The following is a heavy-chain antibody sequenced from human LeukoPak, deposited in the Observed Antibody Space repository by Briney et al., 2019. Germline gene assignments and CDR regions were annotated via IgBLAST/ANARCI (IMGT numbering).Heavy chain of an antibody. J-gene: IGHJ4*02. CDR2: IVVGSGNT. Sequence: SVKVSCKASGFTFTSSAMQWVRQARGQRLELIGWIVVGSGNTNYAQKFQERVTITRDMSTSTAYMELSSLRSEDTAVYYCAAVALTPRIAVTGGYWGQGTLVTVSS. CDR1: GFTFTSSA. D-gene: IGHD6-19*01. CDR3: AAVALTPRIAVTGGY. V-gene: IGHV1-58*02.